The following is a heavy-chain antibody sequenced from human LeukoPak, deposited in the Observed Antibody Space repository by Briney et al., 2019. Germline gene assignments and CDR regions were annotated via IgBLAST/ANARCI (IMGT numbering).Heavy chain of an antibody. D-gene: IGHD5-12*01. V-gene: IGHV4-34*01. Sequence: PSETLSLTCAVYGGSFSGYYWSWIRQPPGKGLEWIGEINHSGSTNYNLSLKSRVTISVDTSKNQFSLKLSSVTAADTAVYYCARGQWLGFSYYYYMDVWGKGTTVTVSS. J-gene: IGHJ6*03. CDR1: GGSFSGYY. CDR2: INHSGST. CDR3: ARGQWLGFSYYYYMDV.